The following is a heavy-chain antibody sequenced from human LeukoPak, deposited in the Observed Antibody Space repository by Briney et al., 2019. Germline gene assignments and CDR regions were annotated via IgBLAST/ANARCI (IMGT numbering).Heavy chain of an antibody. V-gene: IGHV1-69*05. J-gene: IGHJ3*02. CDR1: GGTFSSYA. CDR2: IIPIFGTA. CDR3: ARTSGGLKDGFDI. D-gene: IGHD3-16*01. Sequence: SVKVSCKASGGTFSSYAISWVRQAPGQGLEWMGGIIPIFGTANYAQKFQGRVTITTDESTSTAYMELSSLRSEDTAVYYCARTSGGLKDGFDIWGQGTMVTVSS.